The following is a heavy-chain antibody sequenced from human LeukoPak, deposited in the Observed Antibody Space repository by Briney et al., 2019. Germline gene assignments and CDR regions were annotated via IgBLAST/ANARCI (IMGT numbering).Heavy chain of an antibody. Sequence: ASVKVSCKDSGYTFTNFAMNWVRQAPGQGLEWMGWIDTNTGIPTYAQGFTGRFVFSLDTSVSTVYLQISSLQADDAAVYYCARDPGSQRVNRLARRGDYWGQGTLVTVSS. J-gene: IGHJ4*02. V-gene: IGHV7-4-1*02. D-gene: IGHD1-14*01. CDR2: IDTNTGIP. CDR1: GYTFTNFA. CDR3: ARDPGSQRVNRLARRGDY.